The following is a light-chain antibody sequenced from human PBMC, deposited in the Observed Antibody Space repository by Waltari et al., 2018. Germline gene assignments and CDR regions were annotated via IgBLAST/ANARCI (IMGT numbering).Light chain of an antibody. CDR1: QSVLFSSNNKTY. CDR2: WAS. Sequence: DVVLTQSPDSLAVSLGERATINCKSSQSVLFSSNNKTYSAWYQQKPVQPPRLLIYWASTRESGVPDRFSGSGSGTDFTLTISSLQAEDVAVYFCQQYYSVPWTFGQGTKVAIK. J-gene: IGKJ1*01. V-gene: IGKV4-1*01. CDR3: QQYYSVPWT.